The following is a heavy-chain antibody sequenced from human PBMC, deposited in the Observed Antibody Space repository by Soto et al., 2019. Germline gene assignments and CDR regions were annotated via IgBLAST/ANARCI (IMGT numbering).Heavy chain of an antibody. Sequence: PGGSLRLSCAASGFTFSSYSMNWVRQAPGKGLEWVSSISSSSSYIYYADSVKGRFTISRDNAKNSLYLQMNSLRAEDTAVYYCASDQYSSSWYRFFWFDPWGQGILVTVSS. D-gene: IGHD6-13*01. V-gene: IGHV3-21*01. J-gene: IGHJ5*02. CDR2: ISSSSSYI. CDR3: ASDQYSSSWYRFFWFDP. CDR1: GFTFSSYS.